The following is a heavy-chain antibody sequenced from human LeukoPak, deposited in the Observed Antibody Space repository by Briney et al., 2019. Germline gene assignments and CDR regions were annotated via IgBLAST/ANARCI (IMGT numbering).Heavy chain of an antibody. Sequence: SETLSLTCAVYGGSFSGYYWSWIRQPPGKGLEWIGEINHSGSTNYNPSLKSRVTISVDTSKNQFSLKLSSVTAADTAVYYCARGSGWYVSGKRFDYWGQGTLVTVSS. D-gene: IGHD6-19*01. J-gene: IGHJ4*02. CDR3: ARGSGWYVSGKRFDY. CDR2: INHSGST. V-gene: IGHV4-34*01. CDR1: GGSFSGYY.